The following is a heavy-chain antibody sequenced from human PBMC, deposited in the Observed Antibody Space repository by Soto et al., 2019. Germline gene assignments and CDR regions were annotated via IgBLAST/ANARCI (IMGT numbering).Heavy chain of an antibody. CDR2: INPKSGVT. V-gene: IGHV1-2*02. D-gene: IGHD4-17*01. CDR1: GYTFTGYH. Sequence: QGQLVQSGAEVKKPGASVKVSCKASGYTFTGYHIHWVRQAPGQGLEWMGWINPKSGVTNYAQKFQGRVTMITDTSISTAYMELSRLRSDDTAVYYCARDMAYGDFLPALFWGQGTLVTVSS. J-gene: IGHJ4*02. CDR3: ARDMAYGDFLPALF.